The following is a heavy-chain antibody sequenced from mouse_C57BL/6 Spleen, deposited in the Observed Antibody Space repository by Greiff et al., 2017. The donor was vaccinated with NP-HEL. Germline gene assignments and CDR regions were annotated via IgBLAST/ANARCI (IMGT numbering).Heavy chain of an antibody. D-gene: IGHD4-1*01. V-gene: IGHV10-1*01. J-gene: IGHJ2*01. CDR2: IRSKSNNYAT. CDR1: GFSFNTYA. Sequence: EVKLMESGGGLVQPKGSLKLSCAASGFSFNTYAMNWVRQAPGKGLEWVARIRSKSNNYATYYADSVKDRFTISRDDSESMLYLQMNNLKTEDTAMYYCVREGTGTRVFDYWGQGTTLTVSS. CDR3: VREGTGTRVFDY.